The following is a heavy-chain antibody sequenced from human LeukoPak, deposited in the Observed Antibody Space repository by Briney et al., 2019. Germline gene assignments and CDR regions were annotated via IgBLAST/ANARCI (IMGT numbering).Heavy chain of an antibody. Sequence: GGSLRLSCGASGFSFSNYAMSWVRQAPGKGLEWVSGINDSGSTRFYAASVKGRFTSSRDNPKNTLYLQMNGLRVEDTAVYYCAKDMQTWPHFPDYWGQGTLVTVSS. J-gene: IGHJ4*02. CDR1: GFSFSNYA. CDR2: INDSGSTR. D-gene: IGHD2/OR15-2a*01. CDR3: AKDMQTWPHFPDY. V-gene: IGHV3-23*01.